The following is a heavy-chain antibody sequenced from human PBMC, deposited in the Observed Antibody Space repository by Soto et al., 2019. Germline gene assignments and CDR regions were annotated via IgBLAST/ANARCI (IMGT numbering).Heavy chain of an antibody. CDR1: GGSIRSVDYY. D-gene: IGHD6-6*01. V-gene: IGHV4-30-4*01. CDR3: ARDSGQYSISRYFDY. J-gene: IGHJ4*02. CDR2: IYYSGST. Sequence: QVQLQESGPGLLKPSQTLSLTCTVSGGSIRSVDYYWSWIRQPPGKGLEWVGYIYYSGSTYYNPSLKSRVTISVDTSKNQFSLKLSSVTAADTAVYYCARDSGQYSISRYFDYWGQGTLVTVSS.